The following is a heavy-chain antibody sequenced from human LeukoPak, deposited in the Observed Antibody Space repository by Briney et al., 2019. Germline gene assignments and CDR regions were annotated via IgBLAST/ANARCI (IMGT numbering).Heavy chain of an antibody. CDR3: ARALLCGGDCYPPYYFDY. V-gene: IGHV4-39*01. Sequence: SETLSLTCTVSGGSISSSSYYWGWIRQPPGKGLEWIGSIYYSGSTYYNPSLKSRVTISVDTSKNLFSLKLSSVTAADTAVYYCARALLCGGDCYPPYYFDYWGQGTLVTVSS. D-gene: IGHD2-21*02. CDR1: GGSISSSSYY. CDR2: IYYSGST. J-gene: IGHJ4*02.